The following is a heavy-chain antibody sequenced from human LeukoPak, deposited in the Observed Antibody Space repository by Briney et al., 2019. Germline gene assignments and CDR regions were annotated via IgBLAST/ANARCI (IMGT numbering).Heavy chain of an antibody. Sequence: SETLSLTCSVSGVSITINNCYWGWLRQPPGKGLEWIGSISYTGSTYYNPSLKSRVTISVDTSKNQFSLKVSSVTAADTAVYYCLRGVFHTAIDYWGQGTLVTVSS. D-gene: IGHD5-18*01. CDR1: GVSITINNCY. CDR2: ISYTGST. V-gene: IGHV4-39*07. CDR3: LRGVFHTAIDY. J-gene: IGHJ4*02.